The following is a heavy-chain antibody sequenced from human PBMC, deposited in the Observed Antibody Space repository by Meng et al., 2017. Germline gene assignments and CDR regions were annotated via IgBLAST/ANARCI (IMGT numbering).Heavy chain of an antibody. Sequence: VKCWESGAEAKKPGASVKVSCKASGYTFTTYAIHWVRQAPGQRLEWMGWINAGNSDTKYSQKLQGRVTITRDTSASTVYMEVSSLRSEDTGVYYCARAIAVSGTGRFDYWGQGTLVTVSS. CDR2: INAGNSDT. CDR3: ARAIAVSGTGRFDY. V-gene: IGHV1-3*01. D-gene: IGHD6-19*01. J-gene: IGHJ4*02. CDR1: GYTFTTYA.